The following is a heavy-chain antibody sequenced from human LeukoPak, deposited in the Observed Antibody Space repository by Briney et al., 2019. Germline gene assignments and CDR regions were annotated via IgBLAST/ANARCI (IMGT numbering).Heavy chain of an antibody. J-gene: IGHJ4*02. V-gene: IGHV1-2*02. Sequence: ASVKVPCKASGYTFTGYYMHWVRQAPGQGLEWMGWINPNSGGTNYAQKFQGRVTMTRDTSISTAYMELSRLRSDDTAVYYCARADSSGWWGPPTPNYWGQGTLVTVSS. CDR1: GYTFTGYY. CDR2: INPNSGGT. D-gene: IGHD6-19*01. CDR3: ARADSSGWWGPPTPNY.